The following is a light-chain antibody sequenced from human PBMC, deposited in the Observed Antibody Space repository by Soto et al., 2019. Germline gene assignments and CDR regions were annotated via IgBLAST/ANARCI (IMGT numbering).Light chain of an antibody. J-gene: IGKJ1*01. V-gene: IGKV1-8*01. Sequence: AIRMTQSPSSFSASTGDRVTITCRASQGISSYLAWYQQKPGKAPKLLIYAASTLQSGVPSRFSGSGSGTDFTLTISCLQSEDFGTYYCQQYYSYPPWTFDQGTKVEIK. CDR1: QGISSY. CDR2: AAS. CDR3: QQYYSYPPWT.